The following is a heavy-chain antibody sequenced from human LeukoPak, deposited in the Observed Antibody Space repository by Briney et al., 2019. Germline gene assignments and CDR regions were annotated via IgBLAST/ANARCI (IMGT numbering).Heavy chain of an antibody. CDR3: ALLTVASDFDY. J-gene: IGHJ4*02. CDR2: ISSSSSTI. V-gene: IGHV3-48*01. Sequence: QSGGSLRLSCAASGFTFSTSNMDWVRQTPGKGLEWLSYISSSSSTIYYRDSVKGRFTISRDNAKNSLYLQMNSLRVEDTAVYYCALLTVASDFDYWGQGALVTVSS. CDR1: GFTFSTSN. D-gene: IGHD5-12*01.